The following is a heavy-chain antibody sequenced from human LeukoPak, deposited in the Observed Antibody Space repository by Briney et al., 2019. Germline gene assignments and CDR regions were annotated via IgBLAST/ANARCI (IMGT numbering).Heavy chain of an antibody. CDR1: GFTFNDFY. J-gene: IGHJ4*02. Sequence: GGSQRLSCAASGFTFNDFYMSWIRQAPGKGLEWTSYISSSGRITHHADSVKGRFTISRDNAKNSLYLQINSLSVEDTAVYYCARDRPVDLVTGHYNAWGQGTLVTVSS. D-gene: IGHD3-9*01. V-gene: IGHV3-11*01. CDR3: ARDRPVDLVTGHYNA. CDR2: ISSSGRIT.